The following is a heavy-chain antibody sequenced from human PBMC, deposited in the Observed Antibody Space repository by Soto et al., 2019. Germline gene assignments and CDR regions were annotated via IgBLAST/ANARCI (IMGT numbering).Heavy chain of an antibody. Sequence: ASVKVSCKASGYTFTSYAMHWVRQAPGQRLEWMGWINADNGNTKYSQKLQGRVTITRDTSTSTAYMELRSLRSDDTAVYYCARGSTVWFDPWGQGTLVTVSS. CDR1: GYTFTSYA. V-gene: IGHV1-3*01. CDR2: INADNGNT. CDR3: ARGSTVWFDP. J-gene: IGHJ5*02.